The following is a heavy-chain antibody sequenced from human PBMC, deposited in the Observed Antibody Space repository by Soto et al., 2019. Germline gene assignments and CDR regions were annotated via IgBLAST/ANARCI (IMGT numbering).Heavy chain of an antibody. D-gene: IGHD3-3*01. Sequence: QITLKESGPTLVKPTQTLTLTCTISGFSLSTSGVGVGWIRQPPGKALEWLALIYWDDDKRYSPSLKSRLTITKDTSKNQVVLTMTNMDPVDTATYYCAHSRVYYDFWSGNPVLFDPWGQGTLVTVSS. J-gene: IGHJ5*02. CDR3: AHSRVYYDFWSGNPVLFDP. CDR2: IYWDDDK. V-gene: IGHV2-5*02. CDR1: GFSLSTSGVG.